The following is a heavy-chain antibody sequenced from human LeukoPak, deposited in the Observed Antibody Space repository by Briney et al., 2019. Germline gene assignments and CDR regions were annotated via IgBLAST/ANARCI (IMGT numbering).Heavy chain of an antibody. J-gene: IGHJ4*02. CDR2: IKQDGSEK. V-gene: IGHV3-7*01. Sequence: PGGSLRLSCAASGFTFSSYWMSWVRQAPGKGLGWVANIKQDGSEKYYVDSVKGRFTISRDNAKNSLYLQMNSLRAEDTAVYYCARDSGVDTAMVDFDYWGQGTLVTVSS. D-gene: IGHD5-18*01. CDR1: GFTFSSYW. CDR3: ARDSGVDTAMVDFDY.